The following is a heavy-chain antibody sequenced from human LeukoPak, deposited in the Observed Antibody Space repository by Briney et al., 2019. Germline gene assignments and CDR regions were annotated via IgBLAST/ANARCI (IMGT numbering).Heavy chain of an antibody. Sequence: SETLSLTCTVSGGSISSGTYYWSWIRQPAGKGLEWIGRIDASGSTNYSPSLKSRLTISVDTSRKQFSLKLSPVTAADTAVYYCAREGGYSYGDAPLHFDYWGQGTLVTVSS. CDR3: AREGGYSYGDAPLHFDY. V-gene: IGHV4-61*02. D-gene: IGHD5-18*01. CDR1: GGSISSGTYY. J-gene: IGHJ4*02. CDR2: IDASGST.